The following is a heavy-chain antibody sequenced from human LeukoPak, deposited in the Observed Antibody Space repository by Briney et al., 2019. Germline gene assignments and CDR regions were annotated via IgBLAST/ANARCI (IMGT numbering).Heavy chain of an antibody. V-gene: IGHV1-46*01. CDR3: ARVAYYDSSVYSFDY. J-gene: IGHJ4*02. Sequence: ASVKVSCKASGYTFTSYYIHWVGQAPGQGLEWMGIINPSDGSTSYAQNFQGRVTMTRDTSTSTLYMELSSLRSEDTAVYFCARVAYYDSSVYSFDYWGQGTLVTVSS. CDR2: INPSDGST. D-gene: IGHD3-22*01. CDR1: GYTFTSYY.